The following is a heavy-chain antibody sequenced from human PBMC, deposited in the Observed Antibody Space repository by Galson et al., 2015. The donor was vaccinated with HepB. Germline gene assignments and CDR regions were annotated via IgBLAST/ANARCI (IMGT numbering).Heavy chain of an antibody. CDR1: GDSIVTSSHY. J-gene: IGHJ4*01. D-gene: IGHD2-2*01. CDR2: IYYSGDT. Sequence: SETLSLTCSVSGDSIVTSSHYWGWIRQPPGKGLEWIGRIYYSGDTFYNPSLQGRVTMTVDTARDQFSLKLKSVTAADTAVYYCARPRYCSSATCTAASDFWGHGSLVTVSS. V-gene: IGHV4-39*01. CDR3: ARPRYCSSATCTAASDF.